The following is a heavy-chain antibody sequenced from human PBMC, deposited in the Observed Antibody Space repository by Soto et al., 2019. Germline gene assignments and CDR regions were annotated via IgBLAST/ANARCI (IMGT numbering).Heavy chain of an antibody. CDR2: ISTYNSNR. Sequence: QVQLVQSGAEVKKPGASVKVSCKASGYNFTNNGINWVRQAPGQGLEWMGWISTYNSNRNYAQKLQGRVNMTTDTSTRTAYMELRNLRSDDTAVYYCARGLRFLVREVGFDIWGQGTMVTVSS. D-gene: IGHD2-8*02. V-gene: IGHV1-18*04. J-gene: IGHJ3*02. CDR3: ARGLRFLVREVGFDI. CDR1: GYNFTNNG.